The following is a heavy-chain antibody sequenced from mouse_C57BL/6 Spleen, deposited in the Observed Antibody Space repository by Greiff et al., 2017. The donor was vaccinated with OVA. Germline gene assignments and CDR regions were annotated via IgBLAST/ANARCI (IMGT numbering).Heavy chain of an antibody. CDR2: IRLKSDNYAT. V-gene: IGHV6-3*01. J-gene: IGHJ3*01. CDR3: TGGRWSAWFAY. CDR1: GFTFSNYW. D-gene: IGHD2-3*01. Sequence: EVKLEESGGGLVQPGGSMKLSCVASGFTFSNYWMNWVRQSPEKGLEWVAQIRLKSDNYATHYAESVKGRFTISRDDSKSSVYLQMNNLRAEDTGIYYCTGGRWSAWFAYWGQGTLVTVSA.